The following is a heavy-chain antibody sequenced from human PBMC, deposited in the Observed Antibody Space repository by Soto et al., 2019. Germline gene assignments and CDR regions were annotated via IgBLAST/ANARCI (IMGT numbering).Heavy chain of an antibody. CDR3: ARGGYCGGDCADV. CDR2: ISYDGSNK. V-gene: IGHV3-30-3*01. D-gene: IGHD2-21*02. J-gene: IGHJ6*02. CDR1: GFTFISYA. Sequence: GGSLRLSCGASGFTFISYAMHWGRQAPGKGLEWVAVISYDGSNKYYADSVKGRFTISRDNSKNTLYLQMNSLRAEDTAVYYCARGGYCGGDCADVWGQGTTVTVSS.